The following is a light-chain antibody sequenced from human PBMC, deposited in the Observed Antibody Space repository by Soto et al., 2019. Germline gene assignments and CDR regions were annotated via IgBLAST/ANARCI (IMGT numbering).Light chain of an antibody. V-gene: IGKV1-39*01. CDR1: QSISSY. J-gene: IGKJ4*01. Sequence: DIQMTQSPSSLSASVGDRVTITCRASQSISSYLNWYQQKPGKAPKLLIYAASSLPSGVPSRFSGSGSGTDFTRTISSLQPEDFATYYCQQSYSTPPALTFGGGTKVEIK. CDR3: QQSYSTPPALT. CDR2: AAS.